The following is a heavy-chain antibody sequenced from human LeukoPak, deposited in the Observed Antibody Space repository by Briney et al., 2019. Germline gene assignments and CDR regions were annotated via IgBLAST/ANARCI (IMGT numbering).Heavy chain of an antibody. CDR3: ARDSNPYCSGGSCTAFDI. CDR2: ISSSSNYI. V-gene: IGHV3-21*01. CDR1: GFTFSSYS. Sequence: GGSLRLSCAASGFTFSSYSMNWVRQAPGKGLEWVSSISSSSNYIYYADSVKGRFTISRDNAKNSLYLQMNSLRAEDTAMYFCARDSNPYCSGGSCTAFDIWGQGTMVTVSS. D-gene: IGHD2-15*01. J-gene: IGHJ3*02.